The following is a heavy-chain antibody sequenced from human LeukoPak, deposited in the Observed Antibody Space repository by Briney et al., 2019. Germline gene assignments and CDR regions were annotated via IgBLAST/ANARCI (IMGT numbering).Heavy chain of an antibody. CDR2: INPSGGSS. Sequence: ASVKVSCKASGYTFTSYAMHWVRQAPGQGLEWMGIINPSGGSSSYAQKFQGRVTMTRDMSTSTVYMDLSSLRSEDTAVYYCARAPRFYSSSWWGYWGQGTLVTVSS. J-gene: IGHJ4*02. D-gene: IGHD6-13*01. CDR3: ARAPRFYSSSWWGY. CDR1: GYTFTSYA. V-gene: IGHV1-46*01.